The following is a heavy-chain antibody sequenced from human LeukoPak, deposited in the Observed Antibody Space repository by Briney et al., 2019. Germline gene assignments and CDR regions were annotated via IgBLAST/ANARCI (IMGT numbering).Heavy chain of an antibody. J-gene: IGHJ4*02. CDR1: GGSVSSDY. CDR2: IYYSGST. D-gene: IGHD7-27*01. CDR3: ARGWGYFDS. Sequence: PSETLSLTCTVSGGSVSSDYLSWIRQPPGKGLEWIGYIYYSGSTNYSPSLKSRVTISVDTSKNQFSLKLSSVTAADTAVYYCARGWGYFDSWGQGTLVTVSS. V-gene: IGHV4-59*08.